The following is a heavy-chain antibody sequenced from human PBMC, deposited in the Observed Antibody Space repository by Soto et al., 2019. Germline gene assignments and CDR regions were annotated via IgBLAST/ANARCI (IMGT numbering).Heavy chain of an antibody. CDR2: IWFDGSKK. CDR1: GFSFSSYG. Sequence: QVQLVESGGGVVQPGRSLRLSCAASGFSFSSYGMHWVRQAPGKGLEWVAVIWFDGSKKYYADSTKGRFSISRDNSKNTLYLQTTSVPVEATAMYYWARGAGGGYYDSLTYYEIWGQGPLVTVSS. D-gene: IGHD3-16*01. V-gene: IGHV3-33*01. J-gene: IGHJ4*02. CDR3: ARGAGGGYYDSLTYYEI.